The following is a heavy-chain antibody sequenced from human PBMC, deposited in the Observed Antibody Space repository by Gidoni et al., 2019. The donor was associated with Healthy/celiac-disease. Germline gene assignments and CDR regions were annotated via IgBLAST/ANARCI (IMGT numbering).Heavy chain of an antibody. D-gene: IGHD3-3*01. CDR2: IIPIFGTA. CDR3: ARDRTSKDFWSGYSSYYYYYMDV. Sequence: LQRVQSGAQAKKPASSVKVSFKAPRGPFSSYAISCVRQAPGQGLEWMGGIIPIFGTANDAQKFQGRVTITADESTSTAYMELSSMRSEDTAVYYCARDRTSKDFWSGYSSYYYYYMDVWGKGTTVTVSS. J-gene: IGHJ6*03. V-gene: IGHV1-69*01. CDR1: RGPFSSYA.